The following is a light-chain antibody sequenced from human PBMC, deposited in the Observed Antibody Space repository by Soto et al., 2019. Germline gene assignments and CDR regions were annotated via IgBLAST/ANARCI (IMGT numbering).Light chain of an antibody. V-gene: IGKV3-20*01. CDR3: QQYGSSPPT. Sequence: XIVXTXXPXXXSXXXGERATLSCRASQSVSSSYLAWYQQKPGQAPRLLIYGASSRATGIPDRFSGSGSGTDFTLTISRLEPEDFAVYYCQQYGSSPPTFGQGTKVEIK. J-gene: IGKJ1*01. CDR2: GAS. CDR1: QSVSSSY.